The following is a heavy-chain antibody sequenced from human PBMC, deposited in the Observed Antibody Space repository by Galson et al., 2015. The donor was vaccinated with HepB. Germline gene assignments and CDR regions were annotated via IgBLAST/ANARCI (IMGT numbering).Heavy chain of an antibody. D-gene: IGHD3-22*01. J-gene: IGHJ5*02. CDR3: ARVSPYDSVDHWFDP. CDR2: IIPIFGTP. Sequence: SVKVSCKASGGTFSTYTFSWVRQAPGQGLEWMGGIIPIFGTPKYVQKFQGRVTITADRSTSTVYMELSSLRSDDTAVYFCARVSPYDSVDHWFDPWGQGTLVTVSS. CDR1: GGTFSTYT. V-gene: IGHV1-69*06.